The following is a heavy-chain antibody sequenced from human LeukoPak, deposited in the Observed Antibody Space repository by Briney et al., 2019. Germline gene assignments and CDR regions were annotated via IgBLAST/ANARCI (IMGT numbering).Heavy chain of an antibody. CDR2: IYYSGST. Sequence: PSETLSLTCIVSGXSISNYYWSWIRQPPGKGREWIGYIYYSGSTNYNPSLKSRVTISVDTSKNQFSLKLTSVTAADTAVYYCARQSIGYFDSWGQGTLATVSS. CDR3: ARQSIGYFDS. V-gene: IGHV4-59*08. J-gene: IGHJ4*02. CDR1: GXSISNYY.